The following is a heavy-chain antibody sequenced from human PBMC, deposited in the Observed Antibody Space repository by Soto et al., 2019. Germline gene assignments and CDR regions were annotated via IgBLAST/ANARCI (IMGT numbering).Heavy chain of an antibody. D-gene: IGHD3-9*01. CDR3: ASGGIRYVDLDWFDP. CDR2: IYYSGST. Sequence: LSLTCTVSGGSISSSSYYWGWIRQPPGKGLEWIGSIYYSGSTYYNPSLKSRVTISVDTSKNQFSLKLSSVTAADAAVYYCASGGIRYVDLDWFDPWGQGTLVTVSS. CDR1: GGSISSSSYY. V-gene: IGHV4-39*01. J-gene: IGHJ5*02.